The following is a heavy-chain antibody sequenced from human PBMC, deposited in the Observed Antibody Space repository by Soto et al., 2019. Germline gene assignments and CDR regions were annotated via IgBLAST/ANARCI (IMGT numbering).Heavy chain of an antibody. J-gene: IGHJ4*02. V-gene: IGHV3-13*04. CDR2: IGTAGDT. CDR3: ARGDTMVRGVIIDYFDY. CDR1: GFTFSSYD. D-gene: IGHD3-10*01. Sequence: EVQLVESGGGLVQPGGSLRLSCAASGFTFSSYDMHWVRQATGKGLEWVSAIGTAGDTYYPGSAKGRFTISRENAKNSLYLQMNSLRAGDTAVYYCARGDTMVRGVIIDYFDYWGQGTLVTVSS.